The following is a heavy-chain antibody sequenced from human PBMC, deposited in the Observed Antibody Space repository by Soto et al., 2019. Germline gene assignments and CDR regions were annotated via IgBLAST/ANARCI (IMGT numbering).Heavy chain of an antibody. CDR1: GYTFIGFY. CDR2: INPHSGVT. V-gene: IGHV1-2*02. J-gene: IGHJ4*02. Sequence: ASVKVSCKTFGYTFIGFYLHWVRQAPVQGPEWMGCINPHSGVTKYAQKFEGRVTLTRGASINTAFMEVTNLRSDDTAIYSCARASPAHYFANWGRGTLVTVSS. CDR3: ARASPAHYFAN.